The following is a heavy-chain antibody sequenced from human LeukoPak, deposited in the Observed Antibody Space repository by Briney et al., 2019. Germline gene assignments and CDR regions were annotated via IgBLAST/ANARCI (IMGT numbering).Heavy chain of an antibody. Sequence: ASVKASCKASGYTFTSYGISWVRQAPGQGLEWMGWVNPNSGGTNYAQKFQGRVTMTRDTSITTAYMDLSSLRSDDTAVYYCARDNYGIGDYWGQGTLVTVSS. CDR3: ARDNYGIGDY. V-gene: IGHV1-2*02. J-gene: IGHJ4*02. D-gene: IGHD4-11*01. CDR1: GYTFTSYG. CDR2: VNPNSGGT.